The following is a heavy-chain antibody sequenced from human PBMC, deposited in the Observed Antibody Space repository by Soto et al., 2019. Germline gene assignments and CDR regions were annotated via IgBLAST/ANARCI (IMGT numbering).Heavy chain of an antibody. Sequence: SETLSLTCSVSGYSVSSSDYYWAWIRQPPGKGLEWIGSMLYSGLTYYSPSLKSRVTLSVDTSKNQFSVRLNSVTASDTAVYYCAPLSVSLSGPYGIHVWGQGTTVTVSS. CDR1: GYSVSSSDYY. J-gene: IGHJ6*02. V-gene: IGHV4-39*01. CDR3: APLSVSLSGPYGIHV. D-gene: IGHD2-15*01. CDR2: MLYSGLT.